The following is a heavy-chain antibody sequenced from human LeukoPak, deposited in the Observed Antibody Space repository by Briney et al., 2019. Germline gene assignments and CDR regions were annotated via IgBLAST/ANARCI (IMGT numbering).Heavy chain of an antibody. J-gene: IGHJ6*03. D-gene: IGHD1-26*01. CDR2: ISSSGSTI. CDR3: ARTAEEWELLSYYYYMDV. CDR1: GFTFSDYY. Sequence: GGSLRLSCAASGFTFSDYYMSWIRQAPGKGLEWVSYISSSGSTIYYADSVKGRFTISRDNAKNSLYLQMNSPRAEDTAVYYCARTAEEWELLSYYYYMDVWGKGTTVTVSS. V-gene: IGHV3-11*04.